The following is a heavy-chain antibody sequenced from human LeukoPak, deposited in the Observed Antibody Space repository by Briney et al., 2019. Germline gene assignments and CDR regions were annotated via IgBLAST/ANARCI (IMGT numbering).Heavy chain of an antibody. CDR2: INAGNGNT. CDR3: ARDRVPSSGALTY. CDR1: GYTFTSYA. J-gene: IGHJ4*02. D-gene: IGHD6-19*01. V-gene: IGHV1-3*01. Sequence: ASVKVSCKASGYTFTSYAMHWVRQAPGQRLEWMGWINAGNGNTKYSQKFQGRVTITRDTSASTAYMELSSLRSEDTAVYYCARDRVPSSGALTYWGQGTLVTVSS.